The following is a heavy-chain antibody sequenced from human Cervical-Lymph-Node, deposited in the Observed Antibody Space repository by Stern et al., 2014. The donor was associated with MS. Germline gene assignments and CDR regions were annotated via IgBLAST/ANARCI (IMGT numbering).Heavy chain of an antibody. CDR3: ARDGRSSYGSGSYYSSGY. Sequence: VQLVESGAEVKKPGASVKVSCKASGYSFTGYFLHWVRQAPGQGLEWMGWINPNSGDTNYAQKFHGRVTMTRDSSSSTAYMELSSLGSDDTAVYYCARDGRSSYGSGSYYSSGYWGQGTLVTVSS. CDR2: INPNSGDT. V-gene: IGHV1-2*02. J-gene: IGHJ4*02. D-gene: IGHD3-10*01. CDR1: GYSFTGYF.